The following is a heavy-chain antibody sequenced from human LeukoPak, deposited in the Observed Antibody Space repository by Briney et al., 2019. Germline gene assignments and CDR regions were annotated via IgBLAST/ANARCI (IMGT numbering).Heavy chain of an antibody. CDR2: IYYSGST. D-gene: IGHD3-22*01. V-gene: IGHV4-59*01. CDR1: GGSISSYY. CDR3: ARVEYYDSSGYYVDY. J-gene: IGHJ4*02. Sequence: SETLSLTCTVSGGSISSYYWSWIRQPPGKGLEWIGYIYYSGSTNYNPSLKSRVNISVDTSKNQFSLKLSSVTAADTAVYYCARVEYYDSSGYYVDYWGQGTLVTVSS.